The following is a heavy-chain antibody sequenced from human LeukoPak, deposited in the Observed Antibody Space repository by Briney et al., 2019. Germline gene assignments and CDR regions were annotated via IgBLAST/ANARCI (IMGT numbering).Heavy chain of an antibody. CDR3: AREDPQTTVPEGMDV. CDR1: GGSISSSSYY. J-gene: IGHJ6*02. V-gene: IGHV4-39*07. Sequence: PSETLSLTCTVSGGSISSSSYYWGWIRQPPGKGLEWIGSIYYSGSTYYNPSPKSRVTISVDTSKNQFSLQLRSVTAADTAVYYCAREDPQTTVPEGMDVWGQGTTVTVSS. CDR2: IYYSGST. D-gene: IGHD4-17*01.